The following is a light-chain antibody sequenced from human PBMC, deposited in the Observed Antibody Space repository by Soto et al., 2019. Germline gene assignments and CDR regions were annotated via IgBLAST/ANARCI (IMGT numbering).Light chain of an antibody. Sequence: QMSQSPCSMSASVGDSVTITCRASQSISSYLNWYQQKPGKAPKLLIYAASSLHSGVPSRFSGSGSGTDFTLTISSPQPEDFATYYCLQADTFPITFGQGTRLEIK. CDR2: AAS. CDR1: QSISSY. V-gene: IGKV1-39*01. CDR3: LQADTFPIT. J-gene: IGKJ5*01.